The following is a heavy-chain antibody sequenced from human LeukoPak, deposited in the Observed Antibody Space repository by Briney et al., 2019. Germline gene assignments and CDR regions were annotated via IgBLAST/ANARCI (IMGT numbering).Heavy chain of an antibody. CDR2: ISYDGSNK. CDR1: GFTFSSYG. CDR3: AKGRGWLVEIDY. V-gene: IGHV3-30*18. D-gene: IGHD6-19*01. J-gene: IGHJ4*02. Sequence: QPGGSLRLSCAASGFTFSSYGMHWVRQAPGKGLEWVAVISYDGSNKYYADSVKGRFTISRDNSKNTLYLQMNSLRAEDTAVYYCAKGRGWLVEIDYWGQGTLVTVSS.